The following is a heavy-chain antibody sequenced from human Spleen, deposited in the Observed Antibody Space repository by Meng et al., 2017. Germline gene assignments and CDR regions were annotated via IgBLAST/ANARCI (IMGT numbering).Heavy chain of an antibody. Sequence: GEFLKISCAASGFTFRSYAMSWVRQAPGKGLDWVSGISGSGDSTYYADSVKGRFTVSRDNSDNTLYLQMKSLRAEDTAVYHCAKENYGDYVLYNNDMDVWGQGTTVTVSS. CDR3: AKENYGDYVLYNNDMDV. CDR1: GFTFRSYA. D-gene: IGHD4-17*01. V-gene: IGHV3-23*01. CDR2: ISGSGDST. J-gene: IGHJ6*02.